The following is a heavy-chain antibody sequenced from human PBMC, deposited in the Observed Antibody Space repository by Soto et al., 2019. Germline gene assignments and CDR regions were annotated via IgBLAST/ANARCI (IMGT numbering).Heavy chain of an antibody. CDR2: IFPSGTT. Sequence: SETLSLTCGVSGGSLSGATYSWNWIRQPPGKGLEWIGYIFPSGTTYYNPSLKSRVTISIDVSKNQFFLSLRPLTAEDTAVYYCARSRDFDYWSQGTLVTVSS. V-gene: IGHV4-30-2*01. CDR3: ARSRDFDY. J-gene: IGHJ4*02. CDR1: GGSLSGATYS.